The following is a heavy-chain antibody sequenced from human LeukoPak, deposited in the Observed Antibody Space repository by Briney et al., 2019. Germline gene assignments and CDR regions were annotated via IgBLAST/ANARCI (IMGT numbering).Heavy chain of an antibody. V-gene: IGHV3-74*01. J-gene: IGHJ4*02. CDR1: GFTFSSYW. CDR3: AKDPGVVPAHYFDY. D-gene: IGHD2-2*01. CDR2: INSDGSST. Sequence: GGSLRLSCAASGFTFSSYWMHWVRQAPGKGLVWVSRINSDGSSTSYADSVKGRFTISGDNAKNTLYLQMNSLRAEDTAVYYCAKDPGVVPAHYFDYWGQGTLVTVSS.